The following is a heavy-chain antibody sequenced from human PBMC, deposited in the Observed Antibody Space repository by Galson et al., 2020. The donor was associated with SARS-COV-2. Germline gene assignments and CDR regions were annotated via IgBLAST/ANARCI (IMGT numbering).Heavy chain of an antibody. V-gene: IGHV1-18*04. CDR3: ARDVTFYYDGSSYYPSYLTDS. J-gene: IGHJ4*02. CDR2: ISTYSGNS. CDR1: GYNFTNNG. D-gene: IGHD3-22*01. Sequence: ASVKVSCKSSGYNFTNNGINWVRQAPGQGPEWMGWISTYSGNSHYAQKFQGRVTMTTDTSTSTASMELRSMRYDDTAVYYCARDVTFYYDGSSYYPSYLTDSWGQGTLVIVSS.